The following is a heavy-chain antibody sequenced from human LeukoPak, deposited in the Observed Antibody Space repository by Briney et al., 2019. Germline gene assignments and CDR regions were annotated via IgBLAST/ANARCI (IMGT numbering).Heavy chain of an antibody. J-gene: IGHJ4*02. V-gene: IGHV1-18*01. CDR2: ISAYNGNT. CDR1: GYTFTSYG. Sequence: ASVKVSCKASGYTFTSYGISWVRQAPGQGLEWMGWISAYNGNTNYAQKLQGRVTMTTDTSTSTAYMELRSLRSDDTAVYYCASSHCSGGSCYSGRGYWGQGTLVTVSS. CDR3: ASSHCSGGSCYSGRGY. D-gene: IGHD2-15*01.